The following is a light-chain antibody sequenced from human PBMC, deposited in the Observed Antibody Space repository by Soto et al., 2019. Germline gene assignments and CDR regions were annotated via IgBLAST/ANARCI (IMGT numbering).Light chain of an antibody. CDR3: QQYNNWPPDRT. CDR2: GAS. CDR1: QSVGSN. Sequence: EIVMTQSPATLSVSPGERATLSCRASQSVGSNLAWYQQKPGQAPRLLIYGASTRATGIPARFSGSGSGTECTLTISSLQSEDFAISSCQQYNNWPPDRTFGQGTKVEIK. V-gene: IGKV3-15*01. J-gene: IGKJ1*01.